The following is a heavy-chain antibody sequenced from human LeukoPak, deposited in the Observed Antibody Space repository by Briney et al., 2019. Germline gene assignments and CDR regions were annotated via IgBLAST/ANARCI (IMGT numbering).Heavy chain of an antibody. CDR1: GFTFSSYS. V-gene: IGHV3-21*01. CDR3: ASTYDFWSGYSAGDNWFDP. Sequence: GGSLRLSCAASGFTFSSYSMNWVRQAPGKGLEWVSSSSSSSNYIYYADSVKGRFTISRDNAKNSLYLQMNSLRAEDTAVYYCASTYDFWSGYSAGDNWFDPWGQGTLVTVSS. CDR2: SSSSSNYI. D-gene: IGHD3-3*01. J-gene: IGHJ5*02.